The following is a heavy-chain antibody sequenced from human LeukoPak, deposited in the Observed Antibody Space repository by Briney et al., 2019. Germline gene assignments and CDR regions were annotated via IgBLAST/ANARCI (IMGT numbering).Heavy chain of an antibody. V-gene: IGHV3-30*18. CDR1: GFTFSSYG. CDR3: AKEGYYGIDV. CDR2: ISYDGSNK. Sequence: PGGSLRLSCAASGFTFSSYGMHWVRQAPGKGLEGVAVISYDGSNKYYADSVKGRFTISRDNSKNTLYLQMNSLRAEATAVYYCAKEGYYGIDVWGQGTTVTVSS. J-gene: IGHJ6*02.